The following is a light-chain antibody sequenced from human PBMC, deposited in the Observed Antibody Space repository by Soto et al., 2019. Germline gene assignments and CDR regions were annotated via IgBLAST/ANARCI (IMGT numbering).Light chain of an antibody. J-gene: IGKJ4*01. Sequence: ETVLTQSPATLSLSPGERATLSCRASQSVSSYLAWYQQKPGQAPRLLIYDASNRATGIPARFSGSGSGTGFTLAISSLDPEDFAVYYCQQRCNWPLTFGGGTKVDIK. V-gene: IGKV3-11*01. CDR2: DAS. CDR1: QSVSSY. CDR3: QQRCNWPLT.